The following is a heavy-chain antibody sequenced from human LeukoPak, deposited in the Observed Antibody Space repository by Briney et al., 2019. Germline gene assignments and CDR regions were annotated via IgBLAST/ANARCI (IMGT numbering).Heavy chain of an antibody. CDR2: IGGSGGAT. Sequence: GGSLRLSCAASGFTFSNAWMRWVRQAPGKGLEWVSTIGGSGGATYYAASVKGRFTISRDNSKNTLYLQMNSLRAEDTAVYYCAKTTNWSSGYWGQGTLVTVSS. CDR3: AKTTNWSSGY. J-gene: IGHJ4*02. D-gene: IGHD1-1*01. V-gene: IGHV3-23*01. CDR1: GFTFSNAW.